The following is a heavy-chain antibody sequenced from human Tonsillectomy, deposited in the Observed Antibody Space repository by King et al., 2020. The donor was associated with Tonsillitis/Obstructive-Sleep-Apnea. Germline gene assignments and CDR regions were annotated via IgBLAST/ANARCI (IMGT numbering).Heavy chain of an antibody. V-gene: IGHV3-30*01. J-gene: IGHJ4*02. CDR2: ISYDGSSK. Sequence: VQLVESGGGVVQPGRSLRLSCAASGFTFSSYAMHWVRQAPGKGLEWVAVISYDGSSKSYAESVKGRFTISRDNSKKTLYLQVNSLRAEDTAVYYCAREEVGYCSGGSCYGLWYWGQGTLVTVSS. CDR3: AREEVGYCSGGSCYGLWY. D-gene: IGHD2-15*01. CDR1: GFTFSSYA.